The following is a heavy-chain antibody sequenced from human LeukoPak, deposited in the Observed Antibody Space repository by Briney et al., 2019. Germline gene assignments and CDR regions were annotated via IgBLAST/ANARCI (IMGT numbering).Heavy chain of an antibody. J-gene: IGHJ4*02. CDR3: AFRTEGYCSGGSCPLDY. CDR2: INPSGGST. Sequence: ASVKVSCKASGYTFTSYYMHWVRQAPGQGLEWMGIINPSGGSTSHAQKFQGRVTMTRDTSTSTVYMELSSLRSEDTAVYYCAFRTEGYCSGGSCPLDYWGQGTLVTVSS. CDR1: GYTFTSYY. D-gene: IGHD2-15*01. V-gene: IGHV1-46*01.